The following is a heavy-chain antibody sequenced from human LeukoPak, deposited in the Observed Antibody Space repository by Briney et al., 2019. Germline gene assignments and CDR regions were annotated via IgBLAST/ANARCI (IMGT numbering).Heavy chain of an antibody. CDR1: VGTFSRYA. CDR3: ASQEGGATPGPFDY. Sequence: GASVKVSCKASVGTFSRYAISWVRQAPGQGLEWMGGIIPIFGTANFAQKFQGRVTITTDESTSTAYMELSSLRSEDTAVYYCASQEGGATPGPFDYLGQGTLVTVSS. CDR2: IIPIFGTA. V-gene: IGHV1-69*05. D-gene: IGHD1-26*01. J-gene: IGHJ4*02.